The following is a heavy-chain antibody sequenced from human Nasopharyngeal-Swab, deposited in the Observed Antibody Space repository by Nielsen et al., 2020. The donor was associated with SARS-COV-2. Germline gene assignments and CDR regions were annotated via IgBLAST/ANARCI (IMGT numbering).Heavy chain of an antibody. CDR3: ASDLVSGWYVFPH. CDR1: GFTFSSCS. D-gene: IGHD6-19*01. J-gene: IGHJ4*02. V-gene: IGHV3-21*01. Sequence: GESLKISCAASGFTFSSCSMNWVRQAPGKGLEWVSSISSSSTYIYYADSVKGRFTISRDNARNSLSLLMNSLRAEDTAVYYCASDLVSGWYVFPHWGQGTLVTVSS. CDR2: ISSSSTYI.